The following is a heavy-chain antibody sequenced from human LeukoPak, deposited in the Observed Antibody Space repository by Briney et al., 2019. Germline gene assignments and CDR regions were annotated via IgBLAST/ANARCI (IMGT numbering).Heavy chain of an antibody. CDR2: IQYSGTT. D-gene: IGHD6-13*01. Sequence: KPSETLSLICTVSSGSITGYYWAWIRQPPGKGLEWIGYIQYSGTTEYNPSLASRASISVDTAKDQFSLNLRSVTAADTAVYYCARDRAAGTLDFWDQGTLVTVSS. J-gene: IGHJ4*02. V-gene: IGHV4-59*01. CDR1: SGSITGYY. CDR3: ARDRAAGTLDF.